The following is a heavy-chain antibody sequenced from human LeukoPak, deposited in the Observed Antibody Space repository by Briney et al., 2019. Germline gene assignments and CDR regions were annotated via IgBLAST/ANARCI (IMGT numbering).Heavy chain of an antibody. CDR3: ARVSCSGGSCYFGY. CDR2: IDTAGDT. CDR1: GFTFSSYD. Sequence: GGSLRLSCVASGFTFSSYDMHWVRQATGKGLEWVSGIDTAGDTYYPGSVKGRFTISRENAKNSLYLQMNSLRAGDTAVYYCARVSCSGGSCYFGYWGQGTLVTVSS. D-gene: IGHD2-15*01. J-gene: IGHJ4*02. V-gene: IGHV3-13*01.